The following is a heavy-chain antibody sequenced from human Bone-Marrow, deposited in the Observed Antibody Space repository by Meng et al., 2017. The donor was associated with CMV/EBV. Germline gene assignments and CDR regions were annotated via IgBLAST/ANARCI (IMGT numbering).Heavy chain of an antibody. V-gene: IGHV1-46*01. Sequence: ASVKVSCKASGYTFTSYYMHWVRQAPGQGLEWMGIINPSGGSTSYAQKFQGRVTMTRDTSTSTVYMELSSLRSEDTAVYYCARVKILIQYYYYYGMDVWGQGTTVTVS. J-gene: IGHJ6*02. D-gene: IGHD5-18*01. CDR2: INPSGGST. CDR1: GYTFTSYY. CDR3: ARVKILIQYYYYYGMDV.